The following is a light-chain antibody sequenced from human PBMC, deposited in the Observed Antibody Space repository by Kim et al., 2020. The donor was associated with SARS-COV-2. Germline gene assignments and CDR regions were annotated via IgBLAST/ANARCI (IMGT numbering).Light chain of an antibody. CDR1: QSITTW. CDR3: QQYRSYWT. V-gene: IGKV1-5*01. Sequence: SASVGDRVTITCRARQSITTWLAWYQQKAGKAPKVLIYDASSLESGVPSRFSGSGSGTEFTLTINGLQPDDFATYYCQQYRSYWTFGQGTKVDIK. J-gene: IGKJ1*01. CDR2: DAS.